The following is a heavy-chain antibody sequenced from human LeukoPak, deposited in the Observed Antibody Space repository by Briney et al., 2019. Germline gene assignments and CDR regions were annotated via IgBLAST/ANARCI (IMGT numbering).Heavy chain of an antibody. Sequence: GSLRLSCSASGITVSSNYMSWVRQAPGKGLEWVSVVASDGSTKYADSVKGRFAISRDNSKSTLYLQMNSLRAEDTGVYYCAKATVGGYEDWGQGTLVTVSS. CDR1: GITVSSNY. J-gene: IGHJ4*02. CDR2: VASDGST. D-gene: IGHD5-12*01. V-gene: IGHV3-53*01. CDR3: AKATVGGYED.